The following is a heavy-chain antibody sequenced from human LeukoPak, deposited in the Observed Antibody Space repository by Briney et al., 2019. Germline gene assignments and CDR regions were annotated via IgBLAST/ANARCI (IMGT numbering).Heavy chain of an antibody. V-gene: IGHV1-8*01. CDR1: AYTFTSYD. CDR2: MNPNSGNT. CDR3: ARAGGYCGRISCPYYFDY. D-gene: IGHD2-15*01. J-gene: IGHJ4*02. Sequence: ASVKVSCKASAYTFTSYDINWVRQDTGQGLEWMGRMNPNSGNTGYAQKFQGRVTMTRNTSISTAYMELSSLRSEDTAVYYCARAGGYCGRISCPYYFDYWGQGSLVAVSS.